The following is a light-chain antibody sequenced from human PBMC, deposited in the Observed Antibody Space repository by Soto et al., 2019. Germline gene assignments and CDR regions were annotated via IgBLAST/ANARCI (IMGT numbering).Light chain of an antibody. V-gene: IGLV1-44*01. CDR2: NNY. CDR3: AAWDASLNGYV. Sequence: QSVLTQPPSASGTPGQRVTISCSGSSSNIGSKTVNWYQQLPGTVPKLLIYNNYQRPSGVPDRFSGSKSGTSASLAISGLQSEDEADYYCAAWDASLNGYVFGAGTQLTVL. CDR1: SSNIGSKT. J-gene: IGLJ1*01.